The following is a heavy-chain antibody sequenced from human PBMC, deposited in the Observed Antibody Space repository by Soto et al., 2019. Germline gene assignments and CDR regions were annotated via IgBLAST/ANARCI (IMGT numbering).Heavy chain of an antibody. D-gene: IGHD3-10*01. CDR2: IYYSGST. J-gene: IGHJ6*02. V-gene: IGHV4-59*01. CDR3: ARDIYGSGSYRGYYYGMDV. CDR1: GGSISSYY. Sequence: QVQLQESGPGLVKPSETLSLTCTVSGGSISSYYWSWIRQPPGKGLEWIGYIYYSGSTNYNPSLKRQVTISVDTAKNQFSLKLSAVTAADTAVYYYARDIYGSGSYRGYYYGMDVWGQGTTVTVSS.